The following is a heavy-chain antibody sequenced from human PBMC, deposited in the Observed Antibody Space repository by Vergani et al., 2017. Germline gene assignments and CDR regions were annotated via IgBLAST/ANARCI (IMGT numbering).Heavy chain of an antibody. CDR2: IYYSGST. J-gene: IGHJ5*02. CDR1: GGYISSYY. Sequence: QVQLQESGPGLVKPSETLSLTCTVSGGYISSYYWSWIRQPPGKGLEWIGYIYYSGSTNYNPSLKRRVTISVDTSKNQFSLKLSSVTAADTAVYYCARFIVDIVATSFNWFDPWGQGTLVTVSS. V-gene: IGHV4-59*01. D-gene: IGHD5-12*01. CDR3: ARFIVDIVATSFNWFDP.